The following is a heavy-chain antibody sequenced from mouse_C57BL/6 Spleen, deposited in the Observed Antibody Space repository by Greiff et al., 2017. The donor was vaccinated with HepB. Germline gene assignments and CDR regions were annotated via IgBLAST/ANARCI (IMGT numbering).Heavy chain of an antibody. CDR3: TRENYDYDYAMDY. D-gene: IGHD2-4*01. V-gene: IGHV5-9-1*02. CDR2: ISSGGDYI. Sequence: EVKLMESGEGLVKPGGSLKLSCAASGFTFSSYAMSWVRQTPEKRLEWVAYISSGGDYIYYADTVKGRFTISRDNARNTLYLQMSSLKSEDTAMYYCTRENYDYDYAMDYWGQGTSVTVSS. J-gene: IGHJ4*01. CDR1: GFTFSSYA.